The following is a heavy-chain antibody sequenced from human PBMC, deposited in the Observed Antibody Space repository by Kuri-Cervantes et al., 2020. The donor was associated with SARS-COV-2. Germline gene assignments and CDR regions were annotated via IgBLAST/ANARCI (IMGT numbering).Heavy chain of an antibody. J-gene: IGHJ3*02. D-gene: IGHD2-8*02. CDR2: IFTSGST. Sequence: LTLACTVSGGSISSVSNYWNWILQHAGKGLEWIRRIFTSGSTNYNPSLKSRVTITVDTSKNQFSLKLSSVTAADTAVYYCARGEGIVLVVYALAFDIWGQGTMVTVSS. V-gene: IGHV4-61*02. CDR3: ARGEGIVLVVYALAFDI. CDR1: GGSISSVSNY.